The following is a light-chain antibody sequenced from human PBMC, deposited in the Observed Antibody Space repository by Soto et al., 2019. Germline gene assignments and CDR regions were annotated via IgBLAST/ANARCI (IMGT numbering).Light chain of an antibody. V-gene: IGLV2-14*01. J-gene: IGLJ3*02. Sequence: QSALTQPASVSGSPGQSITISCSGTTNDIGGYNYVSWYQHHPGKVPKAIIYEVRNRPSGVSNRFSGSKSGNTASLTISGLQAEDEADYYCCSYTISATLVFGGGTKVTVL. CDR3: CSYTISATLV. CDR2: EVR. CDR1: TNDIGGYNY.